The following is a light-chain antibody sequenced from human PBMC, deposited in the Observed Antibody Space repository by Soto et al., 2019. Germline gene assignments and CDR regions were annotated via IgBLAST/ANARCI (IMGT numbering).Light chain of an antibody. CDR1: SSGVGGYNY. V-gene: IGLV2-14*01. CDR2: DVS. Sequence: QSALTQPASVSGSPGQSITISCTGTSSGVGGYNYVSWYQQHPGKAPKLMIYDVSNRPSGVSNRFSGPKSGNTASLTISGLQAEDEADYYCSSYTSSSTLVFGTGTKVTVL. CDR3: SSYTSSSTLV. J-gene: IGLJ1*01.